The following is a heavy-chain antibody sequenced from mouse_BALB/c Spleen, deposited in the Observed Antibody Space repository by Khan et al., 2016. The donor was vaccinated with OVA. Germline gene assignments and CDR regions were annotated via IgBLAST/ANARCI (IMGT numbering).Heavy chain of an antibody. V-gene: IGHV9-3-1*01. CDR2: INTYTGEP. CDR1: GYTFTNYG. J-gene: IGHJ4*01. CDR3: ARPPDFTDVMVY. Sequence: QIQLVQSGPELKKPGETVKISCKASGYTFTNYGMNWVKQTPGQGLKWMGWINTYTGEPTYVDDFKGRFAFSLETSASTAYLQFNNLKNEDTATDFCARPPDFTDVMVYWGQGTSVTVSS.